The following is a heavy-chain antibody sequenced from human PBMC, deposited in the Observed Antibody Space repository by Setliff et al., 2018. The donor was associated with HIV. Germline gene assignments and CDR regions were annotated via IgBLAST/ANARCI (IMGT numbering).Heavy chain of an antibody. CDR3: VRGGPRGLEVAALEFDS. CDR2: INPINGDA. V-gene: IGHV1-46*01. CDR1: GYTFTSYY. D-gene: IGHD6-19*01. Sequence: ASVKVSCKASGYTFTSYYMHWVRQAPGQGLEWMGVINPINGDATFVRSFQGRGTMTRETSTKTVYMELSSPIFEDTAVYYCVRGGPRGLEVAALEFDSWGQGTLVNVSS. J-gene: IGHJ4*02.